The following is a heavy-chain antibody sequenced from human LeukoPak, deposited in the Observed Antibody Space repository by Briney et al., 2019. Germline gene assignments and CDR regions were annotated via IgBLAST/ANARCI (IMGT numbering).Heavy chain of an antibody. CDR3: ARDHFNYYDSSGYYYVSWFDP. D-gene: IGHD3-22*01. CDR1: GGSISSGSYY. V-gene: IGHV4-61*02. Sequence: PSETLSLTCTVSGGSISSGSYYWSWIRQPAGKGLEWIGRIYTSGSTNYNPSLKSRVTISVDTSKNQFSLKLSSVTAADTAVYYCARDHFNYYDSSGYYYVSWFDPWGQGTLVTVSS. CDR2: IYTSGST. J-gene: IGHJ5*02.